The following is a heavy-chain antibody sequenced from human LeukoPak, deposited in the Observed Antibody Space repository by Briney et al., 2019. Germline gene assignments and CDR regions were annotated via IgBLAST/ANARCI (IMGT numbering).Heavy chain of an antibody. CDR1: GFTFGDYA. D-gene: IGHD5-12*01. V-gene: IGHV3-49*04. Sequence: SLRLSCTASGFTFGDYAMSWVRQAPGKGLEWVGFIRSKAYGGTTEYAASVKGRFTISRDDSKSIAYLQMNSLKTEDTAVYYCTRDYEVALDYWGQGTLVTVSS. CDR3: TRDYEVALDY. CDR2: IRSKAYGGTT. J-gene: IGHJ4*02.